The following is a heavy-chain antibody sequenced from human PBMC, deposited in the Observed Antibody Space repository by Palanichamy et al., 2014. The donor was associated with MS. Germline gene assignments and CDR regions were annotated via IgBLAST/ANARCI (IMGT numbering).Heavy chain of an antibody. Sequence: VQLQESGPGLVKPSETLSLTCTVSGGSISSYYWSWIRQPQEGTGVDWVYLLQWEHQLQPSLKSRVTISVDTSKNQFSLKLSSVIAADTAVYYCARLFISRDTMIVVDPDWYFDLWGRGTLVTVSS. J-gene: IGHJ2*01. CDR3: ARLFISRDTMIVVDPDWYFDL. V-gene: IGHV4-59*01. CDR2: LLQWEH. D-gene: IGHD3-22*01. CDR1: GGSISSYY.